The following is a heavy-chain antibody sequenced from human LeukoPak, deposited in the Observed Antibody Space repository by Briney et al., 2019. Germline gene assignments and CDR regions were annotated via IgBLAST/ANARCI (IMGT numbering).Heavy chain of an antibody. J-gene: IGHJ5*02. CDR1: GYTFTGYY. Sequence: GASVKVSCKASGYTFTGYYMHWVRQAPGQGLEWMGWINPNSGGTNYAQKFQGRVTMTRDTSISTAYMELSRLRSDDTAVYYCARTLPAGYHLLANWFDPWGQGTLVTVSS. CDR2: INPNSGGT. D-gene: IGHD2-2*01. V-gene: IGHV1-2*02. CDR3: ARTLPAGYHLLANWFDP.